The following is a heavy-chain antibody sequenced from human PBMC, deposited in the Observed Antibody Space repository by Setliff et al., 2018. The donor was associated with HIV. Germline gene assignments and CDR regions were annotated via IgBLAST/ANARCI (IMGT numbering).Heavy chain of an antibody. CDR1: GGSISSYY. Sequence: PSETLSLTCTVSGGSISSYYWSWIRQPPGKGLEWIGYIYTSGSTNYNPSLESRVTISVDTSKNQFSLKLSSVTAADTAVYYCARVLDYSNPGYFDYWGQGTLGTVSS. V-gene: IGHV4-4*08. CDR2: IYTSGST. D-gene: IGHD4-4*01. CDR3: ARVLDYSNPGYFDY. J-gene: IGHJ4*02.